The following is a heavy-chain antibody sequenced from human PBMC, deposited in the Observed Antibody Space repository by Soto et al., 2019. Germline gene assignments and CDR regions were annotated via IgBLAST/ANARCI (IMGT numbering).Heavy chain of an antibody. CDR2: IYSGGST. Sequence: EVQLVESGGGLVQPGGSLRLSCAASGFIVSSNYMSWVRQAPGKGLEWGSVIYSGGSTYYADSVKGRFTISRHNSKNTLYLQLNSLRAEDTSVYYCARTRRENWYFDLWGRGTLVTVSS. V-gene: IGHV3-53*04. J-gene: IGHJ2*01. CDR1: GFIVSSNY. D-gene: IGHD1-26*01. CDR3: ARTRRENWYFDL.